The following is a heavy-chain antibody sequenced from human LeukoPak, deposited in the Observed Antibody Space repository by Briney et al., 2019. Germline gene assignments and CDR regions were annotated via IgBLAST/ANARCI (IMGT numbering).Heavy chain of an antibody. CDR1: GGSITNGGYY. Sequence: PSETLSLTCTVSGGSITNGGYYWSWIRQPAGKGLEWIGRIYTTGNTNYNPSLKSRVTISLDTSKNQFSLKLSSVSAEDTALYYCATSFPVAGPEELDIWGQGTMVTVSS. D-gene: IGHD6-19*01. J-gene: IGHJ3*02. CDR3: ATSFPVAGPEELDI. V-gene: IGHV4-61*02. CDR2: IYTTGNT.